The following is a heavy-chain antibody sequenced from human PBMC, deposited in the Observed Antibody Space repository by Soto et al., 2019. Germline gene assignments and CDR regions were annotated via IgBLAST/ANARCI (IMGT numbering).Heavy chain of an antibody. CDR1: GFTFSSYS. CDR3: ARGQRALITYGPFDP. V-gene: IGHV3-21*04. D-gene: IGHD4-17*01. CDR2: FSGTGGYT. Sequence: GGSLRLSCAASGFTFSSYSMHWVRQAPGKGLEWVSTFSGTGGYTYYTDSVKGRFTISRDESKNTLFLHMNSLRTADTAVYYCARGQRALITYGPFDPWGQGTLVTVSS. J-gene: IGHJ5*02.